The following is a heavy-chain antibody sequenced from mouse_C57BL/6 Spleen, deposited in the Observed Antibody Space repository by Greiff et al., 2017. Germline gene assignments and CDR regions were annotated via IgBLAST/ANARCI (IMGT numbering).Heavy chain of an antibody. V-gene: IGHV3-6*01. CDR3: ARDYGSGAY. CDR1: GYSITSGYY. J-gene: IGHJ3*01. CDR2: ISYDGSN. Sequence: EVKLVESGPGLVKPSQSLSLTCSVTGYSITSGYYWTWIRQFPGNKLEWMGYISYDGSNNYNPSLKNRISITRDTSKNQFFLKLNSVTTEDTATYYCARDYGSGAYWGQGTLVTVSA. D-gene: IGHD1-1*01.